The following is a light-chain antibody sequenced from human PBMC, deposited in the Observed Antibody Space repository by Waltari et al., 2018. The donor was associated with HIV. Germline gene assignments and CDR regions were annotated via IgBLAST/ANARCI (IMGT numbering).Light chain of an antibody. V-gene: IGLV2-8*01. CDR2: EVN. J-gene: IGLJ2*01. CDR1: SSHVGRYDY. CDR3: TSYAGINPVA. Sequence: QSALTQPHSASGSPGQSVTISCTGTSSHVGRYDYVSWYQQHPGKAPKLLIYEVNKRPSGVPDRFSGSKSGNTASLTVSGLQAEDEAEYYCTSYAGINPVAFGGGTNLTVL.